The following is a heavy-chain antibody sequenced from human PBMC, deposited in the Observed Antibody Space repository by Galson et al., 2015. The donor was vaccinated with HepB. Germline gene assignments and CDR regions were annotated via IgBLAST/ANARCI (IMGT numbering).Heavy chain of an antibody. V-gene: IGHV3-23*01. D-gene: IGHD3-10*01. J-gene: IGHJ4*02. CDR2: ISGSGDYT. Sequence: SLRLSCAASGFTFSSYAMNWVRQAPGKGLEWVSYISGSGDYTVYADSVKGRFTISRDSSNSTLFLQMNSLRVEDTAFYFCAGRSGKGFDYWGQGTLVTVSS. CDR1: GFTFSSYA. CDR3: AGRSGKGFDY.